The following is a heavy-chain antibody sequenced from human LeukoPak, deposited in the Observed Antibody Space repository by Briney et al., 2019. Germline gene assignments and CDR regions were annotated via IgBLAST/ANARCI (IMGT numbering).Heavy chain of an antibody. D-gene: IGHD5-18*01. CDR3: ARHVRGIQLWFWYFDL. CDR1: GGSISSSSYY. Sequence: SQTLSLTCTVSGGSISSSSYYWGWIRQPPGKGLEWIGSIYYSGSTYYNPSLKSRVTISVDTSKNQFSLKLSSVTAADTAVYYCARHVRGIQLWFWYFDLWGRGTLVTVSS. V-gene: IGHV4-39*01. J-gene: IGHJ2*01. CDR2: IYYSGST.